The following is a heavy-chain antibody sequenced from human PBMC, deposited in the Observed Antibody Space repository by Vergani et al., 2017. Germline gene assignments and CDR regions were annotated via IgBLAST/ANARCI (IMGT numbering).Heavy chain of an antibody. V-gene: IGHV3-7*01. J-gene: IGHJ4*02. D-gene: IGHD6-19*01. CDR3: ARDPGSSGWYGDY. Sequence: EVQLVESGGGLVQPGGSLRLSCAASGFMFSSYWMSWVRQAPGKGLEWVANIKQEGSEKYYVDSVKGRFTISRDNAKNSLYLQMNSLRAEDTAVYYCARDPGSSGWYGDYWGQGTLVTVSS. CDR1: GFMFSSYW. CDR2: IKQEGSEK.